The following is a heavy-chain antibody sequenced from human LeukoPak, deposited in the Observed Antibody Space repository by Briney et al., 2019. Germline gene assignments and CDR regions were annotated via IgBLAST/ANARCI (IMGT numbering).Heavy chain of an antibody. CDR3: ARDGEDILTGSYYGMDV. Sequence: PGGSLRLSCAASGFTVSSNYMSWVRQAPGKGLEWVSVIYSGGSTYYADSVKGRFTISRDNSKNTLYPQMNSLRAEDTAVYYCARDGEDILTGSYYGMDVWGQGTTVTVSS. CDR1: GFTVSSNY. J-gene: IGHJ6*02. CDR2: IYSGGST. D-gene: IGHD3-9*01. V-gene: IGHV3-53*01.